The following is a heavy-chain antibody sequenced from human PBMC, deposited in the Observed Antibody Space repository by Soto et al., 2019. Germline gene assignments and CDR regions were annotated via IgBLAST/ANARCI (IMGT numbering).Heavy chain of an antibody. V-gene: IGHV3-21*01. CDR2: ISSSSSYI. CDR1: GFTFSSYS. J-gene: IGHJ4*02. CDR3: ARDCIGGYSYGRAFDY. D-gene: IGHD5-18*01. Sequence: GGSLRLSCAASGFTFSSYSMNWVLQAPGKGLEWVSSISSSSSYIYYADSVKGRFTISRDNAKNSLYLQMNSLRAEDTAVYYCARDCIGGYSYGRAFDYCGQGTLVTVSS.